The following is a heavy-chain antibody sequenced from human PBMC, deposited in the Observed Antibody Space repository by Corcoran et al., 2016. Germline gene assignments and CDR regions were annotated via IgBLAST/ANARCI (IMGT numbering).Heavy chain of an antibody. D-gene: IGHD3-10*02. Sequence: QVQLVESGGGVVRPGRSLRLSCATSGFIFRNNAIHWVRQTPGRGLEWVALISPRGENVYYADSVKDRFTVSRDDSRNTAYLQMNSLRVEDTAGYYCVRDLHPTMFAGILDYGGQGTLVTVSS. V-gene: IGHV3-33*05. CDR2: ISPRGENV. CDR3: VRDLHPTMFAGILDY. CDR1: GFIFRNNA. J-gene: IGHJ4*02.